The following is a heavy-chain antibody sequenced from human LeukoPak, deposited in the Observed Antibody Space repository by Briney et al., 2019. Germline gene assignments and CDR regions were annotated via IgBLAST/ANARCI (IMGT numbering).Heavy chain of an antibody. Sequence: HTGGSLRLSCAASGFTFSSYEMNWVRQAPGKGLEWVSYISSSGSTVYYADSVKGRFTISRDNAKNSLYLQMNSLRAEDTAVYYCARDSSSWPYYFDYWGQGTLVTVSS. CDR1: GFTFSSYE. CDR2: ISSSGSTV. V-gene: IGHV3-48*03. D-gene: IGHD6-13*01. J-gene: IGHJ4*02. CDR3: ARDSSSWPYYFDY.